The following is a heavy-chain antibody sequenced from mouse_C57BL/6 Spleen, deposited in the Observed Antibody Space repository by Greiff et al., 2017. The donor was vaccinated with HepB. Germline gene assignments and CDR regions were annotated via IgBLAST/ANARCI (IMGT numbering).Heavy chain of an antibody. CDR1: GYTFTSYW. D-gene: IGHD1-1*01. CDR2: IYPGSGST. Sequence: QVQLQQPGAELVKPGASVKMSCKASGYTFTSYWITWVKQRPGQGLEWIGDIYPGSGSTNYNEKFKSKATLTVDKSSSTAYMQLSSLTSDDSAVYYCARRGRVVAFDYWGQGTTLTVSS. V-gene: IGHV1-55*01. J-gene: IGHJ2*01. CDR3: ARRGRVVAFDY.